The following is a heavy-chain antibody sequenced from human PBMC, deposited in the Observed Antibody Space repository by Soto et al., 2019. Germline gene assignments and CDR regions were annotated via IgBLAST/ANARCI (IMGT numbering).Heavy chain of an antibody. V-gene: IGHV4-59*01. CDR2: IYYSGST. D-gene: IGHD3-3*01. CDR1: GGSISSYY. CDR3: ARGGYYDVWSGYSNWFDP. Sequence: PSETLSLTCTVSGGSISSYYWSWIRQPPGKGLEWIGYIYYSGSTNYNPSLKSRVTISVDTSKNQFSLKLSSVTAADTAVYYCARGGYYDVWSGYSNWFDPWGQGTLVTVSS. J-gene: IGHJ5*02.